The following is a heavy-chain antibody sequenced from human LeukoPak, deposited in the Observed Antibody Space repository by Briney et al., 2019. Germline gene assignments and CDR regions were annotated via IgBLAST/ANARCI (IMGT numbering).Heavy chain of an antibody. CDR3: ARVSLLWFGEEDY. Sequence: SETLSLTCTVSGGSISSYSWSWIRQPPGKGLEWIGEINHSGSTNYNPSLKSRVTISVDTSKNQFSLKLSSVTAADTAVYYCARVSLLWFGEEDYWGQGTLVTVSS. CDR1: GGSISSYS. V-gene: IGHV4-34*01. J-gene: IGHJ4*02. CDR2: INHSGST. D-gene: IGHD3-10*01.